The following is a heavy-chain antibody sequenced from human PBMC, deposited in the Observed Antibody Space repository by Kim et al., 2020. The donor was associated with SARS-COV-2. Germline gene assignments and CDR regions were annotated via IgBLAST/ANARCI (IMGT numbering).Heavy chain of an antibody. D-gene: IGHD3-10*01. J-gene: IGHJ3*02. V-gene: IGHV4-39*01. CDR3: ARRSLTMVGSHAFDI. Sequence: PSLKSRVTISVDTSKNQFSLKLSSVTAADTAVYYCARRSLTMVGSHAFDIWGQGTMVTVSS.